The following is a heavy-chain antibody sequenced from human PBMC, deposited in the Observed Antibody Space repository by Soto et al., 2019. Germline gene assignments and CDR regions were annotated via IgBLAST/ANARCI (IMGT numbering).Heavy chain of an antibody. J-gene: IGHJ3*02. V-gene: IGHV1-46*03. Sequence: QVPLVQSGAEVKKPGASVKVSCKASGYTFTSYYMHWVRQAPGQGLEWMGIINPSGGSTSYAQKFQGRVTMTRDTSTSTVYMELSSLRSEDTAVYYCARAAGWDDYIWGSYVSDAFDIWGQGTMVTVSS. CDR1: GYTFTSYY. D-gene: IGHD3-16*01. CDR2: INPSGGST. CDR3: ARAAGWDDYIWGSYVSDAFDI.